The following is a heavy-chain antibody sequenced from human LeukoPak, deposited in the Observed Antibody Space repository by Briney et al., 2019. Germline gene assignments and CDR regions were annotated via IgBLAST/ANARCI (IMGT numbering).Heavy chain of an antibody. Sequence: PGGSLRLSCAASGFTFSAFGMHWVRQAPGKGLEWVAFIRYDGSNKYYADSVKGRSTISRDNSKNTLYLQMNSLRAEDTAVYYCAKDRKSGSSGYYYYYFDYWGQGTLVTVSS. D-gene: IGHD3-22*01. CDR2: IRYDGSNK. CDR3: AKDRKSGSSGYYYYYFDY. V-gene: IGHV3-30*02. J-gene: IGHJ4*02. CDR1: GFTFSAFG.